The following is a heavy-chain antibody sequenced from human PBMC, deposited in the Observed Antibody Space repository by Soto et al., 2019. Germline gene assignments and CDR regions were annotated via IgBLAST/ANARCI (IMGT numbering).Heavy chain of an antibody. CDR1: GGTFSSYA. Sequence: QVQLVQSGAEVKKPGSSVKVSCKASGGTFSSYAISWVRQAPGQGLEWMGGITPIFGTANYAQKFQGRVTITADESTNTAHMELSSLRSEDTAVYYCARDYGPDCSGGRCYFYFWGQGTLVTVSS. D-gene: IGHD2-15*01. CDR2: ITPIFGTA. CDR3: ARDYGPDCSGGRCYFYF. V-gene: IGHV1-69*01. J-gene: IGHJ4*02.